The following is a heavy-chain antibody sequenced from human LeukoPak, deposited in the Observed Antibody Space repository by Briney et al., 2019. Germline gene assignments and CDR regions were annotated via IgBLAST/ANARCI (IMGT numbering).Heavy chain of an antibody. J-gene: IGHJ4*02. D-gene: IGHD3-3*01. Sequence: SQTLSLTCAVSGGSISSGSYYWSWIRQPAGKGLEWIGRIYTSGSTNYNPSLKSRVTISVDTSKNQFSLKLGSVTAADTAVYYCARDLITIFGVGYFDYWGQGTLVTVSS. V-gene: IGHV4-61*02. CDR3: ARDLITIFGVGYFDY. CDR2: IYTSGST. CDR1: GGSISSGSYY.